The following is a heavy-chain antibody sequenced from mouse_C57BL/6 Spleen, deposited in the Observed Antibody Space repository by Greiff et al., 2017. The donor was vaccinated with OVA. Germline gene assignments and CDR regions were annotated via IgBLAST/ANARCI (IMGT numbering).Heavy chain of an antibody. V-gene: IGHV1-76*01. CDR1: GYTFTDYY. CDR3: AREAQATYFDY. CDR2: IYPGSGNT. Sequence: VQLQESGAELVRPGASVKLSCKASGYTFTDYYINWVKQRPGQGLEWIARIYPGSGNTYYNEKFKGKATLTAEKSSSTAYMQLSSLTSEDSAVYFCAREAQATYFDYWGQGTTLTVSS. D-gene: IGHD3-2*02. J-gene: IGHJ2*01.